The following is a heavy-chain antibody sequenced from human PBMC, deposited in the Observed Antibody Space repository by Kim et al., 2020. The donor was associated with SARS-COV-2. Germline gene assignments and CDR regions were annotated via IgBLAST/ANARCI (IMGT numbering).Heavy chain of an antibody. V-gene: IGHV1-69*01. Sequence: AQKFQGRVTITADESTSTAYMELSSLRSEDTAVYYCASPSIVGATGDVYWGQGTLVTVSS. J-gene: IGHJ4*02. CDR3: ASPSIVGATGDVY. D-gene: IGHD1-26*01.